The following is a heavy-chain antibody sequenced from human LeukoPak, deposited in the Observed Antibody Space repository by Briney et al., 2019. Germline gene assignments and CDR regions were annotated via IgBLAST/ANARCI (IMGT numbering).Heavy chain of an antibody. CDR3: ARHTWGNGMDV. J-gene: IGHJ6*02. Sequence: SQTLSLTCTVSAGSISGYYWRWIRQPPGNGLELFGYIYYSGSTNYNPSLKSRVTISVDTSKNQFSLKLSSVTAEDTAVYYCARHTWGNGMDVWGQGTTVAVSS. CDR2: IYYSGST. V-gene: IGHV4-59*08. D-gene: IGHD3-16*01. CDR1: AGSISGYY.